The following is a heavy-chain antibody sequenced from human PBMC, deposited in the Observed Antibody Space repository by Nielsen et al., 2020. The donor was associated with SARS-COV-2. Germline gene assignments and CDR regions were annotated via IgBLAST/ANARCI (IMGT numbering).Heavy chain of an antibody. D-gene: IGHD3-10*01. CDR2: MNPNSGNT. Sequence: VSVKVSCKASGYTFTSYDINWVRQATGQGLEWMGWMNPNSGNTGYAQKFQGRVTMTRNTSISTAYMELSSLRSEDTAVYYCARSGWVRGVPVRNYYYYGMDVWGQGTTVTVSS. V-gene: IGHV1-8*01. J-gene: IGHJ6*02. CDR3: ARSGWVRGVPVRNYYYYGMDV. CDR1: GYTFTSYD.